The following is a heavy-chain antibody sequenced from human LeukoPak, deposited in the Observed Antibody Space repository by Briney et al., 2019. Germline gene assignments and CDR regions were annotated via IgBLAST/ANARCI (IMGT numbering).Heavy chain of an antibody. V-gene: IGHV4-34*01. CDR2: ISHSGST. CDR1: GGSFSGYY. CDR3: ARITGTTSLFFDY. D-gene: IGHD1-20*01. Sequence: PSETLSLTCAVYGGSFSGYYWSWIRQPPGKGLEWIGEISHSGSTNCNPSLKSRVTISVDTSKNQFSLKLSSVTAADTAVYYCARITGTTSLFFDYWGQGTLVTVSS. J-gene: IGHJ4*02.